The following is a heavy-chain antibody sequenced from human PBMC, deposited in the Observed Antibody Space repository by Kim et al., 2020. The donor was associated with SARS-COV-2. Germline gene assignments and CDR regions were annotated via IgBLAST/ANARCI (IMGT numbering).Heavy chain of an antibody. J-gene: IGHJ4*02. CDR2: IIPIFGTA. Sequence: SVKVSCKASGGTFSSYAISWVRQAPGQGLEWMGGIIPIFGTANYAQKFQGRVTITADESTSTAYMELSSLRSEDTAVYYCARDFHGNSNDSSGYYQYYFDYWGQGTLVTVSS. CDR1: GGTFSSYA. D-gene: IGHD3-22*01. CDR3: ARDFHGNSNDSSGYYQYYFDY. V-gene: IGHV1-69*13.